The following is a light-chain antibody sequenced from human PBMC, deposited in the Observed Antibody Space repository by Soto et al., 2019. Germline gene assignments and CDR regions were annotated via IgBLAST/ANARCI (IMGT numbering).Light chain of an antibody. CDR1: QGIGNS. CDR2: AAS. Sequence: DIQMTQSPSSLSASVGDRVIITCRPSQGIGNSLAWYQQKPGKVPKVLIHAASTLQSGVPSRFSGSRSGTDFTLTISSLQPEDVATYYCQKYDSLPAFGTGTKVHI. CDR3: QKYDSLPA. V-gene: IGKV1-27*01. J-gene: IGKJ1*01.